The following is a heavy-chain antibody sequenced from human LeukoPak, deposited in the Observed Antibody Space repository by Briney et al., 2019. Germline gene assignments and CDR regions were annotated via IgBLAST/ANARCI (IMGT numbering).Heavy chain of an antibody. Sequence: GGSLRLSCAASAFTFDDYAMHWVRQAPGKGLEWVSGISRNSGAIGYADSVKGRFTISRDNAKNSRFLQMNSLQDEDTALYFCAKGISVTDYYYGMDVWGQGTTVTVSS. CDR2: ISRNSGAI. D-gene: IGHD2-21*02. V-gene: IGHV3-9*01. CDR3: AKGISVTDYYYGMDV. J-gene: IGHJ6*02. CDR1: AFTFDDYA.